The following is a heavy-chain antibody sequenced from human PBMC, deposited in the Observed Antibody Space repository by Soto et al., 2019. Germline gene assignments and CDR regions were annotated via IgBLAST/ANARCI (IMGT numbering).Heavy chain of an antibody. D-gene: IGHD3-22*01. CDR1: GYSISSGYY. Sequence: SETLSLTCAVSGYSISSGYYWGWLRQPPGKGLEWIGNIYHGGSTYYNPSLNSRVTLSIDMTNNHVSLILNPVTAADTAVYYCARVGPWVPYYYDSSPYTFENWFDPWGQGTLVTVSS. V-gene: IGHV4-38-2*01. J-gene: IGHJ5*02. CDR3: ARVGPWVPYYYDSSPYTFENWFDP. CDR2: IYHGGST.